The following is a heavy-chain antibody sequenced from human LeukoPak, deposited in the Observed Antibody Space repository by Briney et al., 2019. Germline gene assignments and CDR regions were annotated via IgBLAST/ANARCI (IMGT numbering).Heavy chain of an antibody. J-gene: IGHJ4*02. D-gene: IGHD2-2*01. CDR1: GFTFDDYA. V-gene: IGHV3-20*04. CDR3: ARGLHSLPRSTLDY. CDR2: TNWDGGRT. Sequence: RPGGSLRLSCAASGFTFDDYAMSWVRQTPGKGLEWVSGTNWDGGRTGYADSVKGRFTISRDNAKNSLYLQMNSLRVEDTAMYYCARGLHSLPRSTLDYWGQGTLVTVSS.